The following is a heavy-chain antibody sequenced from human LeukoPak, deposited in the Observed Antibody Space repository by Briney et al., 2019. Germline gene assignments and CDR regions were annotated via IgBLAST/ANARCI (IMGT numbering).Heavy chain of an antibody. CDR2: IYHSGST. D-gene: IGHD1-26*01. V-gene: IGHV4-38-2*02. Sequence: TSETLSLTCTVSGYSISSGYYWGWNRQPPGKGLEWIGSIYHSGSTYYNPSLKSRVTISVDTSKNQFTLKLSSVTAADTAVYYCARSRAGSYDYWGQGTLVTVSS. CDR3: ARSRAGSYDY. CDR1: GYSISSGYY. J-gene: IGHJ4*02.